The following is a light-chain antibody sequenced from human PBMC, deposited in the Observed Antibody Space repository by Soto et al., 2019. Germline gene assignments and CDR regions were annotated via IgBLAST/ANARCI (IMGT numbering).Light chain of an antibody. CDR1: QSISAN. V-gene: IGKV3-15*01. CDR3: QQYDRWPPWT. Sequence: EVVMTQSPATLSVSLGERATLSCSASQSISANLAWLQQKPGQPPRLLIYGASTRATGIPARFSGSGSGTEFTLTINSLQSEDFGSYYCQQYDRWPPWTFGQGTKVEIK. J-gene: IGKJ1*01. CDR2: GAS.